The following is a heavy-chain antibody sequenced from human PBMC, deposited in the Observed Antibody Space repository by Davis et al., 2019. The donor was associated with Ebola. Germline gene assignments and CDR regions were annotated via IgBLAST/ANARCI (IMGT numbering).Heavy chain of an antibody. CDR1: GFTFSSYE. V-gene: IGHV3-33*08. CDR2: IWYDGSNK. CDR3: ARDSRYYGMDV. J-gene: IGHJ6*02. D-gene: IGHD4-11*01. Sequence: GESLKISCAASGFTFSSYEMNWVRQAPGKGLEWVAVIWYDGSNKYYADSVKGRFTISRDNSKNTLYLQMNSLRAEDTAVYYCARDSRYYGMDVWGQGTTVTVSS.